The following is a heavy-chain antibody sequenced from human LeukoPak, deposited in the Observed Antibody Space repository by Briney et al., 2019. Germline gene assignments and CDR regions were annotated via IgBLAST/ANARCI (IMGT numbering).Heavy chain of an antibody. D-gene: IGHD3-22*01. CDR2: IKSKTDGGTT. CDR1: GFTFSNAW. CDR3: TTDVGAYYYDSSGPNDY. J-gene: IGHJ4*02. Sequence: GGSLRLSCAASGFTFSNAWMNWVRQAPGKGLERVGRIKSKTDGGTTDYAAPVKGRFTISRDDSKNTLYLQMNSLKTEDTAVYYCTTDVGAYYYDSSGPNDYWGQGTLVTVSS. V-gene: IGHV3-15*07.